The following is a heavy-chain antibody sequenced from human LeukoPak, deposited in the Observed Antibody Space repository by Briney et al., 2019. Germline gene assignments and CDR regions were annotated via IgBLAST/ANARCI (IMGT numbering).Heavy chain of an antibody. CDR1: GGSISSSSYY. Sequence: SETLSLTCTVSGGSISSSSYYWGWIRQPPGKGLEWIGSIYHSGSTNYNPSLKSRVTISVDKSKNQFSLKLSSVTAADTAVYYCARVGTTGTTNWFDPWGQGTLVTVSS. D-gene: IGHD1-1*01. CDR2: IYHSGST. CDR3: ARVGTTGTTNWFDP. V-gene: IGHV4-39*07. J-gene: IGHJ5*02.